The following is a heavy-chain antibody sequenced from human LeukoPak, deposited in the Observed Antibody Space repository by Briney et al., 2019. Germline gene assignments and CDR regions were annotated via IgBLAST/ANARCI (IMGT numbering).Heavy chain of an antibody. V-gene: IGHV4-34*01. Sequence: SETLSLTCAVYGGSFSGYYWSWIRQPPGKGLEWIGEINHSGSTNYNPSLKSRVTISVDTSKNQFSLKLSSVTAADTAVYYCERGRSRLLFEPWGQGTLVTVSS. CDR1: GGSFSGYY. CDR2: INHSGST. CDR3: ERGRSRLLFEP. D-gene: IGHD2-15*01. J-gene: IGHJ5*02.